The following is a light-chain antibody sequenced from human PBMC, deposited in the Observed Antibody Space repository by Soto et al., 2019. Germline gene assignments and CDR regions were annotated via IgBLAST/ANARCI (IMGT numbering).Light chain of an antibody. CDR1: SNDVGGYNY. Sequence: QSVLTQPRSVSGSPGQSVTLSCTGTSNDVGGYNYVSWYQQYPGKAPTLMIYDVGKRPSGVPDRFSGSKSDNTASLIISGLQAEDEADYYCCSYAGSYSLVFGGGTKLTVL. J-gene: IGLJ2*01. CDR2: DVG. CDR3: CSYAGSYSLV. V-gene: IGLV2-11*01.